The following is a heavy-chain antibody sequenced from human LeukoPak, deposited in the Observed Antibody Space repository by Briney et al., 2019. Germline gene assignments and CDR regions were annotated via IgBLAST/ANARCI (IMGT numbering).Heavy chain of an antibody. J-gene: IGHJ4*02. CDR2: IYHSGST. CDR1: GYSITSGYY. CDR3: ARHGAFYYGSGSSGFDY. Sequence: SETLSLTCAVSGYSITSGYYWGWIRQPPGKGLELIGSIYHSGSTYYNPSLNSRVTLSVDTSKNQFSLKLSSVTAADTAVYYCARHGAFYYGSGSSGFDYWGQGTPVTVSS. D-gene: IGHD3-10*01. V-gene: IGHV4-38-2*01.